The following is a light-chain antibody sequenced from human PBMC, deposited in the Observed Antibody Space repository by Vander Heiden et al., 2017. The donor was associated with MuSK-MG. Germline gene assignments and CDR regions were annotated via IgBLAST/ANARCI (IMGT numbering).Light chain of an antibody. V-gene: IGLV3-21*03. CDR3: QVWDSSSDEVL. CDR1: NIGSKS. J-gene: IGLJ2*01. CDR2: DDN. Sequence: SYVLTQPPSVSVAPGKTATMTGGGDNIGSKSVHWYQQKPGQAAVRVVQDDNKRPSGIPERFSGSNSGSVATLTISGVDPGDEADYYCQVWDSSSDEVLFGGGTKLTVL.